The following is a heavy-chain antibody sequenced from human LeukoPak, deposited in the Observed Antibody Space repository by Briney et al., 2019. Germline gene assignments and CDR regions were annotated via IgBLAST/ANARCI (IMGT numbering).Heavy chain of an antibody. CDR1: GFTFSSYS. CDR3: AREGGITMVREYYFDY. D-gene: IGHD3-10*01. V-gene: IGHV3-21*01. Sequence: GGSLRLSCAASGFTFSSYSMNWVRQAPGKGLEWVSSISSSSSYIYYADSVKGRFTISRDNAKNSLYLQMNSLRAEDTAVYYCAREGGITMVREYYFDYWGQGTLVTVSS. CDR2: ISSSSSYI. J-gene: IGHJ4*02.